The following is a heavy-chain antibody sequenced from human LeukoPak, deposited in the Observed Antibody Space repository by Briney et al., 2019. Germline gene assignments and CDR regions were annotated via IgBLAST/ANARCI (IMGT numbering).Heavy chain of an antibody. CDR1: GFTFDDYA. V-gene: IGHV3-9*01. J-gene: IGHJ4*02. CDR2: ISWNSGSI. Sequence: PGRSLRLSCAASGFTFDDYAMHWVRQAPGKGLEWVSGISWNSGSIGYADSVKGRFTISRNNAKNSLYLQMNSLRAEDTALYYCAKVAVPRDSSGLLYYFDYWGQGTLVTVSS. CDR3: AKVAVPRDSSGLLYYFDY. D-gene: IGHD3-22*01.